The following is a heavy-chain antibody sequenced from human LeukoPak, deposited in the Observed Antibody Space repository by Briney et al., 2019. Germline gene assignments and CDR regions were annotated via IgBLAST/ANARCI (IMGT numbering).Heavy chain of an antibody. Sequence: GGSLRLSCAASGFTFSSYAMSWVRQAPGKGLEWVSAISGSGGSTYYADSVKGRFTISRDNSKNTLYLQMNSLRAEDTAVYYCAKAYRSGGSCYPWDAFDIWGQGTMVTVSS. CDR2: ISGSGGST. CDR1: GFTFSSYA. D-gene: IGHD2-15*01. CDR3: AKAYRSGGSCYPWDAFDI. V-gene: IGHV3-23*01. J-gene: IGHJ3*02.